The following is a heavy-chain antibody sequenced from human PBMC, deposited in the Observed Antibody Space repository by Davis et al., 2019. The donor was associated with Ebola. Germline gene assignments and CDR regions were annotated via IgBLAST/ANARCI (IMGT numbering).Heavy chain of an antibody. CDR2: INHSGST. CDR3: ARLPPAPDYGMDV. CDR1: GGSIGSSSYY. J-gene: IGHJ6*02. Sequence: MPSETLSLTCTVSGGSIGSSSYYWSWIRQPPGKGLEWIGEINHSGSTNYNPSLKSRVTISVDTSKNQFSLKLSSVTAADTAVYYCARLPPAPDYGMDVWGQGTTVTVSS. V-gene: IGHV4-39*07.